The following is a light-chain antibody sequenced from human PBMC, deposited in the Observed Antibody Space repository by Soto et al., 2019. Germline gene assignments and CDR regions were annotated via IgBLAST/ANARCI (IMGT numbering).Light chain of an antibody. CDR3: QSYDSSLSGSV. Sequence: QSVLTQPPSVSGAPGQRVTISCTGSRSNIGAGYDVHWYQQLPGTPPKLLIYGNSNRPSGVPDRFSGSKSGTSASLAITGLQAEDEADYYCQSYDSSLSGSVFGGGTKLTVL. CDR1: RSNIGAGYD. V-gene: IGLV1-40*01. CDR2: GNS. J-gene: IGLJ2*01.